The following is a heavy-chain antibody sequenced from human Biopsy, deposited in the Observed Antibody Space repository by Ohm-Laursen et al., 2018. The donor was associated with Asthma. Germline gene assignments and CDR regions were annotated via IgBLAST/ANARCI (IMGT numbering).Heavy chain of an antibody. J-gene: IGHJ4*02. V-gene: IGHV2-70*04. CDR1: GFSLSSSGAN. CDR3: TRHNDY. CDR2: IDWEEDK. Sequence: TQTLTLTVSFSGFSLSSSGANVNWIRQPPGKALEWLARIDWEEDKFYSTSLRTRLTIPKGSSEDQVVLTMTNMGPVDTATYYCTRHNDYWGQGTLVTVSS. D-gene: IGHD1-14*01.